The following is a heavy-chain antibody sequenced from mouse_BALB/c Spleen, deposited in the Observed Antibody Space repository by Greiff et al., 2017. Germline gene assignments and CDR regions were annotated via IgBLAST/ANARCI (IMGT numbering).Heavy chain of an antibody. CDR1: GFAFSSYD. Sequence: EVQRVESGGGLVKPGGSLKLSCAASGFAFSSYDMSWVRQTPEKRLEWVAYISSGGGSTYYPDTVKGRFTISRDNAKNTLYLQMSSLKSEDTAMYYCARQKDYWGQGTSVTVSS. CDR2: ISSGGGST. CDR3: ARQKDY. J-gene: IGHJ4*01. V-gene: IGHV5-12-1*01.